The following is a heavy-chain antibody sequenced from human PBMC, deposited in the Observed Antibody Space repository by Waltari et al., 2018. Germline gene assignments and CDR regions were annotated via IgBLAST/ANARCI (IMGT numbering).Heavy chain of an antibody. CDR2: IDWDDEK. V-gene: IGHV2-70*04. D-gene: IGHD3-16*01. Sequence: QVTLEESGPALVKPTQTLTLTCSVSGFSLNTYGMRVTWIRQPPGKALEWLARIDWDDEKFYNTSLQTRLTISMDTSKNQVVLVVANVDPLDTGTYYCARLMGPTWHWFFDLWGRGTLVTVSS. J-gene: IGHJ2*01. CDR1: GFSLNTYGMR. CDR3: ARLMGPTWHWFFDL.